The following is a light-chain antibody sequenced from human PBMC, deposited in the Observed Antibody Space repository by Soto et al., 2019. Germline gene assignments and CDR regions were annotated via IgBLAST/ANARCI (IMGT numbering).Light chain of an antibody. CDR2: DAS. CDR3: QQRSNWPPMYT. J-gene: IGKJ2*01. Sequence: EIVVTQSPATLSLSPGERATLSCRASQSVSTYVAWFQHKLGQAPRLLIYDASNRATGIPARFSGSGSGTDFTLTISSLEPEDFAVYYCQQRSNWPPMYTFGQGTKLEIK. CDR1: QSVSTY. V-gene: IGKV3-11*01.